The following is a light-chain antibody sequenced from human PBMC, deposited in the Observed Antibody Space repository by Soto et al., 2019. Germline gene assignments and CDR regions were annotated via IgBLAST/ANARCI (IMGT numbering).Light chain of an antibody. CDR2: EVS. CDR1: SSDVGAYNY. Sequence: QSALTQPASVSGSPGQSITISCTATSSDVGAYNYVSWYQQHPGKAPKLMIFEVSNRPSGVSIRFSGSKSGNTASLTISGLQADDEADYYCSSYTRNSPWVFGGGTKVTVL. CDR3: SSYTRNSPWV. V-gene: IGLV2-14*01. J-gene: IGLJ3*02.